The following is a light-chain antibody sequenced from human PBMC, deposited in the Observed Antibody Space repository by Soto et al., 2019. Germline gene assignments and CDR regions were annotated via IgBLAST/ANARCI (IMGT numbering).Light chain of an antibody. J-gene: IGKJ5*01. CDR3: QQYNNWPIT. CDR2: GAS. Sequence: EIVMTQSAATLSVSPGERATLSCRASQSILSNLAWYQQRPGQPPRLLVYGASTRATGIPARFSGSGSGTEFTLTISSLQSEDFAVYYCQQYNNWPITFGQGTRLEIK. V-gene: IGKV3-15*01. CDR1: QSILSN.